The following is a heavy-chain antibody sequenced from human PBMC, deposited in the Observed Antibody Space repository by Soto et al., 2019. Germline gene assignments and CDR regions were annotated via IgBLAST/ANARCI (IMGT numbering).Heavy chain of an antibody. D-gene: IGHD3-16*02. CDR2: IKQDGSEK. V-gene: IGHV3-7*01. J-gene: IGHJ4*02. Sequence: GGSLRLSCAASGFTFSSYWMSWVRQAPGKGLEWVANIKQDGSEKYYVDSVKGRFTISRDNAKNSLYLQMNSLRAEDTAVYYCASGYLYGVHDYWGQGTLVTVSS. CDR1: GFTFSSYW. CDR3: ASGYLYGVHDY.